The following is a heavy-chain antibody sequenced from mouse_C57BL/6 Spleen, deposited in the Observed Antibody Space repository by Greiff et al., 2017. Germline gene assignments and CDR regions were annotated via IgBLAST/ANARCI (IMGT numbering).Heavy chain of an antibody. CDR2: IDPSDSYT. D-gene: IGHD4-1*01. V-gene: IGHV1-50*01. CDR1: GYTFTSYW. J-gene: IGHJ2*01. Sequence: QVQLQQPGAKLVKPGASVKLSCKASGYTFTSYWMQWVKQRPGQGLEWIGEIDPSDSYTNYNQKFKGKATLTVDTSSSTAYMQLSSLTSEDSAVYYCARSNWDDYFDYWGQGTTLTVSS. CDR3: ARSNWDDYFDY.